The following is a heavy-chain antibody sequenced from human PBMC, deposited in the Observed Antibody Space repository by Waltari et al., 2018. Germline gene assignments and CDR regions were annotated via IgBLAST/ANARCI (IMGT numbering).Heavy chain of an antibody. CDR3: ASSREPTDEYAFDI. D-gene: IGHD1-26*01. CDR2: INPNSGGT. Sequence: QVQLVQSGAEVKKPGASVKVSCNASGYTFTGYYMHWVRQAPGQGLEWMGRINPNSGGTNYAQKCQGRVTMTRDTSISTAYMELSRLRSDDTAVYYCASSREPTDEYAFDIWGQGTMVTVSS. V-gene: IGHV1-2*06. J-gene: IGHJ3*02. CDR1: GYTFTGYY.